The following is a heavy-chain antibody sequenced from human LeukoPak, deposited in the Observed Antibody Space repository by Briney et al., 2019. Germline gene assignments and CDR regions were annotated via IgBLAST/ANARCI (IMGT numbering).Heavy chain of an antibody. Sequence: GGSLRLSCAASGFTFSSYGMSWVRQAPGKGLEWVSAISGSGGSTYYADSVKGRFTISRDNSKNTLYLQMNSLRAEDTAVYYCAAGYSGYDSLLFDYWGQGTLVTVSS. CDR3: AAGYSGYDSLLFDY. J-gene: IGHJ4*02. D-gene: IGHD5-12*01. CDR1: GFTFSSYG. CDR2: ISGSGGST. V-gene: IGHV3-23*01.